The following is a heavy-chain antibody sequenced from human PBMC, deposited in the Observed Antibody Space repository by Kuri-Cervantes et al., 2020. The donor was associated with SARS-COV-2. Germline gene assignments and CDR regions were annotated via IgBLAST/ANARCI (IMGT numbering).Heavy chain of an antibody. CDR1: GFTFSSYA. CDR2: TTGSGATT. D-gene: IGHD4/OR15-4a*01. Sequence: GESLKISCAASGFTFSSYAMTWVRQAPGKGLEWVSRTTGSGATTFYADSVKGRFTIPRENSNNILYLQMNSLRADDTAGYFCAREQSSGVLANYFDPWGQGTPVTVSS. V-gene: IGHV3-23*01. J-gene: IGHJ5*01. CDR3: AREQSSGVLANYFDP.